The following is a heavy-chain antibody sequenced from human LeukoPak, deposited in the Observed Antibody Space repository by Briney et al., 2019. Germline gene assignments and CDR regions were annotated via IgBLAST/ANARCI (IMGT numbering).Heavy chain of an antibody. Sequence: GGSLRLSCAASGFTFSSYGMHWVRQAPGKGLEWVAVIWYDGSNKYYADSVKGRFTISRDNSKNTLYLQMNSLRAEDTAVYYCARQTDSSSWIHPRYYFDYWGQGTLVTVSS. CDR3: ARQTDSSSWIHPRYYFDY. CDR2: IWYDGSNK. J-gene: IGHJ4*02. V-gene: IGHV3-33*01. D-gene: IGHD6-13*01. CDR1: GFTFSSYG.